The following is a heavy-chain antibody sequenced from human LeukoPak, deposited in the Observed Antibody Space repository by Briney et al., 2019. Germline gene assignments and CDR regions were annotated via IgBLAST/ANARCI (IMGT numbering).Heavy chain of an antibody. Sequence: SETLSLTCTVSGGSISSYYWSWIRQPPGKGLEWIGSIYYSGSTYYNPSLKSRVSISVDTSKNQFSLKLSSVTAADTAVYYCARPQVPLYYDISPHDAFDIWGQGTMVTVSS. CDR2: IYYSGST. CDR3: ARPQVPLYYDISPHDAFDI. D-gene: IGHD3-9*01. V-gene: IGHV4-39*07. CDR1: GGSISSYY. J-gene: IGHJ3*02.